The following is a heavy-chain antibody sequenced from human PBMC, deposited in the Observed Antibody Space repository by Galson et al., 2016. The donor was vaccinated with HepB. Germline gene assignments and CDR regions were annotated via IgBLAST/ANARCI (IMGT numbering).Heavy chain of an antibody. J-gene: IGHJ4*02. CDR2: ITSSSSVT. D-gene: IGHD3-9*01. CDR3: ANDWYGYMAY. V-gene: IGHV3-48*02. Sequence: SLRLSCADSGFTFSIYSMNWVRQAPGKGLEWISHITSSSSVTYYADSVKGRFTISRDNAKKSLYLQMNSLRDEDTAVYCCANDWYGYMAYWGQGTLVTVSS. CDR1: GFTFSIYS.